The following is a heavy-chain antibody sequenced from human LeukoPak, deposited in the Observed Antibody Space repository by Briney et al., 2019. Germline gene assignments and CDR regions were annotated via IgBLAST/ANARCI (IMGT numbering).Heavy chain of an antibody. D-gene: IGHD3-22*01. CDR3: ARVGYYYDSSGSNPFDP. Sequence: GESLRISCEGSGYSFTSYWITWVRQMAWIGLEWMGIIYPGDSDTRYSPSLQGQVTISADKSISTAYLQWSSLKASDTAMYYCARVGYYYDSSGSNPFDPWGQGTLVTVSS. V-gene: IGHV5-51*01. J-gene: IGHJ5*02. CDR1: GYSFTSYW. CDR2: IYPGDSDT.